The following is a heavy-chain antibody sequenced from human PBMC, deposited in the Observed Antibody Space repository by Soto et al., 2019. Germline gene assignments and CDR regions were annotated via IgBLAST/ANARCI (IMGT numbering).Heavy chain of an antibody. CDR3: AGGTSGWSKVDY. D-gene: IGHD6-19*01. J-gene: IGHJ4*02. Sequence: QVQLVESGGGVVQPGRSLRLSCAASGFTFSSYAMHWVRQAPGKGLEWVAVISYDGSNKYYADSVKGRFTISRDNSKNTLYQQMNSLRDEDTAGYYCAGGTSGWSKVDYWGQGTLVTVSS. V-gene: IGHV3-30-3*01. CDR1: GFTFSSYA. CDR2: ISYDGSNK.